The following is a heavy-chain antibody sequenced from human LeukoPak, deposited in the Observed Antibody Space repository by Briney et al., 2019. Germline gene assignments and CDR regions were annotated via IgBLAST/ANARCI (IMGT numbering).Heavy chain of an antibody. CDR2: ISWNSGSI. J-gene: IGHJ3*02. CDR3: AKDSQWELLRFDAFDI. Sequence: LSLTCTVSGGSISSYYWSWIRQPPGKGLEWVSGISWNSGSIGYADSVKGRFTISRDNAKNSLYLQMNSLRAEDTALYYCAKDSQWELLRFDAFDIWGQGTMVTVSS. CDR1: GGSISSYY. V-gene: IGHV3-9*01. D-gene: IGHD1-26*01.